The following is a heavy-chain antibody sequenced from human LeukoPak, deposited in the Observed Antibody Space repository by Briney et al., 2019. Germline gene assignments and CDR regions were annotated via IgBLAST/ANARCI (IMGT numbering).Heavy chain of an antibody. CDR1: GYTFTNYG. CDR3: ARQAMVTPPGWDY. V-gene: IGHV1-18*01. J-gene: IGHJ4*02. CDR2: IGPYNGNT. D-gene: IGHD4-17*01. Sequence: APVKVSCKASGYTFTNYGMSWVRQAPGQGLEWLGWIGPYNGNTYYAQTFQGRVTMTTDTATSTIYMELMSLRSDDTAVYYCARQAMVTPPGWDYWGQGTLVTASS.